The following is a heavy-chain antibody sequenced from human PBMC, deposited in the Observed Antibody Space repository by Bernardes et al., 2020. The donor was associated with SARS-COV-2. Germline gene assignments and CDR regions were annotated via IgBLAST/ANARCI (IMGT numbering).Heavy chain of an antibody. CDR2: ISFDGSNI. CDR1: GCSFSSNG. D-gene: IGHD1-7*01. Sequence: SLRLSCVASGCSFSSNGMQWVRQDPGKGLEWVALISFDGSNIHYADSVKGRFTISRDNSKNTLNLQMNSLRVEDSAVYYCASGGFNWNYAFFDYWGQGTLVTVSS. V-gene: IGHV3-30*03. J-gene: IGHJ4*02. CDR3: ASGGFNWNYAFFDY.